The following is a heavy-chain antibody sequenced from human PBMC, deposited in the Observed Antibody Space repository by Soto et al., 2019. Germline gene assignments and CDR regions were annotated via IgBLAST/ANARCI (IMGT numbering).Heavy chain of an antibody. CDR1: GITFSSCE. V-gene: IGHV3-48*03. CDR2: ISSSGSTI. CDR3: ARDPHCSGGSCYYPDSFQH. J-gene: IGHJ1*01. D-gene: IGHD2-15*01. Sequence: PGGSLRLSCAASGITFSSCEMNWVRQAPGKGLEWVSYISSSGSTIYYADSVKGRFTISRDNAKNSLYLQMNSLRAEDTAVYYCARDPHCSGGSCYYPDSFQHWGQGTLVTVSS.